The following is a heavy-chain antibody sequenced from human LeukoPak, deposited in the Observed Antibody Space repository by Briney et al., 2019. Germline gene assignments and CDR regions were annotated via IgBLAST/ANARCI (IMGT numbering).Heavy chain of an antibody. CDR1: GFTFSSYG. Sequence: GSLRLSCAASGFTFSSYGMHWVRQAPGKGLEWIGSIYYSGSTYYNPSLKSRVTISVDTSKNQFSLKLSSVTAADTAAYYCARHTLWLRFSGWFDPWGQGTLVTVSS. J-gene: IGHJ5*02. CDR3: ARHTLWLRFSGWFDP. D-gene: IGHD5-18*01. CDR2: IYYSGST. V-gene: IGHV4-39*01.